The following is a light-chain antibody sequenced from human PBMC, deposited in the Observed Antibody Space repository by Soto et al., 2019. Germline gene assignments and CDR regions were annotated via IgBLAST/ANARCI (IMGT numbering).Light chain of an antibody. CDR1: QSVSSH. V-gene: IGKV3-15*01. Sequence: EIVLTQSPATLSLSPGERATLSCRASQSVSSHVAWYQQRPGQAPRLLINAASIRATDTPNRISGSGSGTEFTLIISSLQSEDFAVYYCHQYGSSPWTFGQGTKVDIK. J-gene: IGKJ1*01. CDR3: HQYGSSPWT. CDR2: AAS.